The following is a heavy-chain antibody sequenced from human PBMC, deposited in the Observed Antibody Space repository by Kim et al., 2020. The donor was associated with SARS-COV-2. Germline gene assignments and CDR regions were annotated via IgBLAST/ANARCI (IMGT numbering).Heavy chain of an antibody. J-gene: IGHJ6*02. CDR2: INHSGST. V-gene: IGHV4-34*01. Sequence: SETLSLTCAVYGGSFSGYYWSWIRQPPGKGLEWIGEINHSGSTNYNPSLKSRVTISVDTSKNQFSLKLSSVTAAATAVYYCSRGEWAARPGYYYYYGMDVWGQGTTVTVSS. CDR3: SRGEWAARPGYYYYYGMDV. CDR1: GGSFSGYY. D-gene: IGHD6-6*01.